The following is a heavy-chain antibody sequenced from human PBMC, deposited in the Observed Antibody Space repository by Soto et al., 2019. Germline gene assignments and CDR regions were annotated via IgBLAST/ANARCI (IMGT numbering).Heavy chain of an antibody. CDR2: INSGGGTT. CDR3: ARWFTYGNFDYFDY. D-gene: IGHD3-10*01. CDR1: GFTFSSYW. Sequence: GSLRVSCAASGFTFSSYWMHWFRQAPGKGLMWVSRINSGGGTTTYADSVKGRFTISRDNAKNTLYLQMNGLRAEDTAVYYCARWFTYGNFDYFDYWGQGTQVTVSS. V-gene: IGHV3-74*01. J-gene: IGHJ4*02.